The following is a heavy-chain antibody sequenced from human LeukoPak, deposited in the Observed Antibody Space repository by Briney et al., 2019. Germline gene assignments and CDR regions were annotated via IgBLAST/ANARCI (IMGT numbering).Heavy chain of an antibody. Sequence: SGGSLRLSCAASGFTFSSYAFHWVRQAPGKGLEYVSAISSDGGHTFYATSVKGRFTISRDNSKNTLSLQMDNLRVEDMAVYYCARRGGNALDYWGQGTLAAVSS. V-gene: IGHV3-64*01. D-gene: IGHD3-16*01. CDR1: GFTFSSYA. J-gene: IGHJ4*02. CDR2: ISSDGGHT. CDR3: ARRGGNALDY.